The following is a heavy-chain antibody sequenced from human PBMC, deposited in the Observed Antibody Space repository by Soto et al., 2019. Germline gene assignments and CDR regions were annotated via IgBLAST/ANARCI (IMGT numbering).Heavy chain of an antibody. Sequence: PGGSLRLSCAASGFTFSSYGFHWVRQAPGTGLEWVAVISFDGSGQYFADSVKGRFTISRDNSKNTLYLQMNSLRAEDTAVYYCAKVHCPTTTCYWADAFDIWGQGTMVTVSS. CDR3: AKVHCPTTTCYWADAFDI. J-gene: IGHJ3*02. V-gene: IGHV3-30*18. CDR1: GFTFSSYG. D-gene: IGHD2-2*01. CDR2: ISFDGSGQ.